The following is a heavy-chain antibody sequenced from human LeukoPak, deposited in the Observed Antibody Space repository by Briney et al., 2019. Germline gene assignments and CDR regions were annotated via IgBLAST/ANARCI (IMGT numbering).Heavy chain of an antibody. CDR1: GFTFSSYS. V-gene: IGHV3-21*01. CDR3: ARGSSSWYNFDY. CDR2: ISSSSSYI. Sequence: GGSLRLSCAASGFTFSSYSMNWVRQAPGKGLEWVSSISSSSSYIYYADSVKGRFTISRDNAKNSLYLQMNSLRAEDTAVYYCARGSSSWYNFDYWGQGTLVTVSS. J-gene: IGHJ4*02. D-gene: IGHD6-13*01.